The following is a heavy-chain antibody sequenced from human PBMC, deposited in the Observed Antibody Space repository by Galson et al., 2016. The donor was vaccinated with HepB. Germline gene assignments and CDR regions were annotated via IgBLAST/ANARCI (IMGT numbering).Heavy chain of an antibody. J-gene: IGHJ4*02. CDR1: GFTFSSYA. Sequence: SLRLSCAGSGFTFSSYAMRWVRQAPGKGLEWVSGVSGSGSTTYYADSVKGRFTISRDNSKNTLYLQMNGLRAEDTAIYYCVRDYRDSGVDTASGYWGQGTLVTVSS. D-gene: IGHD3-16*02. V-gene: IGHV3-23*01. CDR3: VRDYRDSGVDTASGY. CDR2: VSGSGSTT.